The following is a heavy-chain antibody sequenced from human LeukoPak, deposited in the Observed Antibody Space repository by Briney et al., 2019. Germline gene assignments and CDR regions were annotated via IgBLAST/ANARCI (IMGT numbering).Heavy chain of an antibody. CDR3: ARDWNRYAY. J-gene: IGHJ4*02. CDR1: GGSISSSNW. CDR2: IYHSGST. Sequence: ASETLSLTCAVSGGSISSSNWWSWIRQPPGKGLEWIGEIYHSGSTNYNPSLKSRVTISVDTSKSQFSLYMDSVTAADTAVYYCARDWNRYAYWGQGTLVTVSS. D-gene: IGHD1-1*01. V-gene: IGHV4-4*02.